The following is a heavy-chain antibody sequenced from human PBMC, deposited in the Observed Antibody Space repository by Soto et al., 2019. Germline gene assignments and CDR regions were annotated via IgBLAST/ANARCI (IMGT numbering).Heavy chain of an antibody. CDR1: GYTFTGYY. Sequence: GASVQVSCKASGYTFTGYYMHWVRQAPGQGLEWMGWINPNSGGTNYAQKFQGRVTMTRDTSISTAYMELSRLRSDDTAVYYCARVPTPGYCSSTSCPNYYYYGMDVWGQGTTVTVSS. J-gene: IGHJ6*02. CDR2: INPNSGGT. V-gene: IGHV1-2*02. CDR3: ARVPTPGYCSSTSCPNYYYYGMDV. D-gene: IGHD2-2*01.